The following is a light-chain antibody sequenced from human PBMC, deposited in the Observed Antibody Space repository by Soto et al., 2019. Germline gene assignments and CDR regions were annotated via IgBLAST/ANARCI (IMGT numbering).Light chain of an antibody. J-gene: IGKJ5*01. V-gene: IGKV3-20*01. CDR2: GAS. Sequence: EIVLTQSPGTLSLSPGERATLSCRASQSVSSSYLAWYQQKPGQAPRPLIYGASSRATGIPDRFSGSGSGTDFTLAISRREPEDFEGYYCQRYGRSPPITFGQGTRLEIK. CDR1: QSVSSSY. CDR3: QRYGRSPPIT.